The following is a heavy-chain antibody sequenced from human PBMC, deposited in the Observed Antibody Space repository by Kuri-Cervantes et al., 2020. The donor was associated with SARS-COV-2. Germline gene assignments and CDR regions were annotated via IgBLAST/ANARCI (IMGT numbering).Heavy chain of an antibody. J-gene: IGHJ6*03. CDR2: INPSGGST. CDR3: ARGVQLWFQGNYYYYYMDV. Sequence: GGSLRLSCAASGFTFSSYSMNWVRQAPGQGLEWMGIINPSGGSTSYAQKFQGRVTMTRDTSTSTVYMELSSLRSEDTAVYYCARGVQLWFQGNYYYYYMDVWGKGTTVTVSS. CDR1: GFTFSSYS. D-gene: IGHD5-18*01. V-gene: IGHV1-46*01.